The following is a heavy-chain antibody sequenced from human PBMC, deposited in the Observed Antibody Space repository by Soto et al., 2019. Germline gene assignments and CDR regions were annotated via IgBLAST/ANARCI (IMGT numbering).Heavy chain of an antibody. J-gene: IGHJ6*02. CDR3: ARWEVRGIIYYGMDV. V-gene: IGHV3-48*02. CDR2: ISDSSSTR. CDR1: GFTFSTYN. Sequence: PXESLLLSCAASGFTFSTYNMNWVRQAPGKGLEWVSYISDSSSTRYYADSVKGRFTISRDNAKNSLFLQMNSLRDEDTAVYYCARWEVRGIIYYGMDVWGQGTTVTVSS. D-gene: IGHD3-10*01.